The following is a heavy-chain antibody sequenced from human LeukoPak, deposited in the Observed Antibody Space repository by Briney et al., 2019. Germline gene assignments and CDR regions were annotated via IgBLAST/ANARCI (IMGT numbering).Heavy chain of an antibody. CDR1: GFTFSSYA. CDR3: AREYDTRYYYYGMDV. V-gene: IGHV3-30-3*01. J-gene: IGHJ6*02. D-gene: IGHD1-1*01. CDR2: ISYDGSNK. Sequence: GGSLRLSCAASGFTFSSYAMHWVRQAPGKGLEWVAVISYDGSNKYYADSVKGRFTISRDNSKNTLYLQMNSLRAEDTAVYYRAREYDTRYYYYGMDVWGQGTTVTVSS.